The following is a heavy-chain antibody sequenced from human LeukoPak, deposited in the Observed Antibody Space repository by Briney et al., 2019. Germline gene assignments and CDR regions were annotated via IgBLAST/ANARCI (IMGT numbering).Heavy chain of an antibody. CDR3: AKDSIAVAGSNWFDP. D-gene: IGHD6-19*01. Sequence: GGSLRLSCAASGFTFSNYAMSWVRQAPGKGLEWVSAIWTSGDSTYYADSVKGRFTISRDNSKNTLYLQMNSLRAEDTAIYYCAKDSIAVAGSNWFDPWGQGTLVTVSS. J-gene: IGHJ5*02. CDR2: IWTSGDST. CDR1: GFTFSNYA. V-gene: IGHV3-23*01.